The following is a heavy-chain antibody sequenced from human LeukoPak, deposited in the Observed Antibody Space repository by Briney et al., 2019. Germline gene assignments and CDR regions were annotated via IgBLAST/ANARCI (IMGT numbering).Heavy chain of an antibody. CDR1: VSTFRGYC. V-gene: IGHV3-74*01. CDR2: INSDGSTT. CDR3: VSGDASP. J-gene: IGHJ5*02. Sequence: GGSRRLSCAVSTFRGYCMHWVRQAPGKGLVWVSRINSDGSTTYYADSVKGRFTISRDNAKNILYLQMNSLRAEDTAVYYCVSGDASPGGQGTLVTVSS. D-gene: IGHD7-27*01.